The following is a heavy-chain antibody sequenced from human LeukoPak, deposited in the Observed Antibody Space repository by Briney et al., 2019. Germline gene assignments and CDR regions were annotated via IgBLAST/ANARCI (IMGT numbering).Heavy chain of an antibody. V-gene: IGHV3-23*01. J-gene: IGHJ4*02. CDR1: GFTFSNYA. D-gene: IGHD3-9*01. Sequence: GASLRLSCVASGFTFSNYAMSWVRQAPGKGLEWVSAITGSGTSTYYADSLKGRFTVSRDNSKNTVFLQMNSLRHEDTAIYYCVIWGDYDVLTGYYVPDYWGQGTLVTVSS. CDR3: VIWGDYDVLTGYYVPDY. CDR2: ITGSGTST.